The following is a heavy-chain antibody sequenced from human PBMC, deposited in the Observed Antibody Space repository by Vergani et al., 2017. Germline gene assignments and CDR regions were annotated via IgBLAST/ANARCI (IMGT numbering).Heavy chain of an antibody. CDR3: AGIPRGYCSSAICFPFDY. D-gene: IGHD2-2*01. Sequence: QVQLQESGPGLVKPSQTLSLTCTVSGGSINSGGYFWSWVRQHPGKGLELIGYIYYRGSAYYNPSLKSRVTMSVDTSENQFTLNLSSVTAADTAVYYCAGIPRGYCSSAICFPFDYWGQGTLVTVSS. J-gene: IGHJ4*02. V-gene: IGHV4-31*03. CDR2: IYYRGSA. CDR1: GGSINSGGYF.